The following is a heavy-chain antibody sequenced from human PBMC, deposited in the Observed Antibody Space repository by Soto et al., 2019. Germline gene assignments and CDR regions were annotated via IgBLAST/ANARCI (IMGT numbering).Heavy chain of an antibody. J-gene: IGHJ4*02. Sequence: GGSLRLSCAASGFTFSTYAMNWVRQAPGKGLEWVSSISSSSSYIYYADSVKGRFTISRDNAKNSLYLQMNSLRAEDTAVYYCARAPESYPYYFDYWGQGTLVTVSS. CDR1: GFTFSTYA. CDR3: ARAPESYPYYFDY. V-gene: IGHV3-21*01. D-gene: IGHD2-21*01. CDR2: ISSSSSYI.